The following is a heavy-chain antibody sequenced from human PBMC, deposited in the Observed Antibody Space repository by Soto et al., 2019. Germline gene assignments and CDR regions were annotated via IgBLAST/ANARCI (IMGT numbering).Heavy chain of an antibody. CDR3: AKGEGGNSPLDY. D-gene: IGHD2-21*02. V-gene: IGHV3-23*01. CDR2: ISGTGGST. Sequence: EVQLLETGGGLVQPGGSLRLSCAASVFTFSSYAMSWVRQAPGKGLEWVSAISGTGGSTYYADSVKGRFTISRDNSKNTLYLQMNSLRAEDTAVYYCAKGEGGNSPLDYWGQGALVTVSS. J-gene: IGHJ4*02. CDR1: VFTFSSYA.